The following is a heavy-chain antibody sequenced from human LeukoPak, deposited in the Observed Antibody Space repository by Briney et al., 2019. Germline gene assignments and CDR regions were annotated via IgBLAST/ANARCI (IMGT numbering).Heavy chain of an antibody. V-gene: IGHV5-51*01. D-gene: IGHD2-15*01. J-gene: IGHJ6*04. Sequence: GESLKISCQGSGYSFTSYWIGWVRQMPGKGLEWMGIIYPGDSDTRYSPSFQGQVTISADKSISTAYLQWSSLKASDTAMYYCARLRYCSGGSCYLPYYYYYGMDVWGKGTTVTVSS. CDR3: ARLRYCSGGSCYLPYYYYYGMDV. CDR1: GYSFTSYW. CDR2: IYPGDSDT.